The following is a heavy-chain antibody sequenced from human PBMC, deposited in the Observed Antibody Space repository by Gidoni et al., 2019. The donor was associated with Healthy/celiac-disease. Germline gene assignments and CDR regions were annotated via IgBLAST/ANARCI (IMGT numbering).Heavy chain of an antibody. Sequence: QVTLKESGPVLVKPTETITLTCTVSGFSLSNARMGVSWIRQPPGKALEWLAHIFSNDEKSYSTSLKSRLTISKDTSKSQVVLTMTNMDPVDTATYYCARVIAVAGTRRFSLADYWGQGTLVTVSS. J-gene: IGHJ4*02. V-gene: IGHV2-26*01. CDR1: GFSLSNARMG. CDR2: IFSNDEK. CDR3: ARVIAVAGTRRFSLADY. D-gene: IGHD6-19*01.